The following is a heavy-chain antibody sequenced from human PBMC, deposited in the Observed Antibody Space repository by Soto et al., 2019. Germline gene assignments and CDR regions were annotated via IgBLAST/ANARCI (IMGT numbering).Heavy chain of an antibody. Sequence: EVQLVESGGGLVQPGGSLRLSCAASGFTFSSYEINWVRQAPGSGLEWVSYISSSGSTIYYADSVKGRFTVSRDNAKNSLYLQMNSLRAEDTAVYYCARGPSSLTRFDYWGQGTLVTVSS. J-gene: IGHJ4*02. V-gene: IGHV3-48*03. CDR3: ARGPSSLTRFDY. CDR2: ISSSGSTI. CDR1: GFTFSSYE. D-gene: IGHD2-2*01.